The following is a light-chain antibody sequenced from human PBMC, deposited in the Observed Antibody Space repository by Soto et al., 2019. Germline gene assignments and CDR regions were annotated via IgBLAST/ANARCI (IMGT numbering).Light chain of an antibody. CDR3: QSYDSSLSGSV. J-gene: IGLJ1*01. Sequence: QSALXQPPSASGTPGQRVTISCSGSSSNIGSNTVNWYQQLPGTAPKLLIYSNSHRPSGVPDRFSGSKSGTSASLAITGLQAEDEADYYCQSYDSSLSGSVFGTGTKVTVL. V-gene: IGLV1-44*01. CDR2: SNS. CDR1: SSNIGSNT.